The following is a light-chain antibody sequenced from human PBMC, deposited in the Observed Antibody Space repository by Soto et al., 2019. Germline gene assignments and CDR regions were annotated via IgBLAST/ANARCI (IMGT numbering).Light chain of an antibody. CDR2: DDN. J-gene: IGLJ1*01. CDR1: SSNIGGNS. CDR3: GSWDSSLSAYV. V-gene: IGLV1-51*01. Sequence: QSVMTQPPSVSAAPGQKVTISCSGSSSNIGGNSVSWYQQLPGTAPKLLIYDDNKRPSGIPDRFSGSKSVTSATLGITGFQTGDEADYYCGSWDSSLSAYVFGTGTKLTAL.